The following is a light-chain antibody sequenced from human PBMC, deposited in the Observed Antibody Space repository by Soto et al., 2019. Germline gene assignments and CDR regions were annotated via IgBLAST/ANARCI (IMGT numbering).Light chain of an antibody. CDR1: SLAVGAYNS. Sequence: QSSLAQPASVSGSPGQSITISCTGTSLAVGAYNSVSWYQQHPHKAPQVIIYKGTQRPSGVSNRFSGSTSGNAASLTISGLQADDEADYFCCSSAPESTYVFGSGTKVTVL. V-gene: IGLV2-23*01. J-gene: IGLJ1*01. CDR3: CSSAPESTYV. CDR2: KGT.